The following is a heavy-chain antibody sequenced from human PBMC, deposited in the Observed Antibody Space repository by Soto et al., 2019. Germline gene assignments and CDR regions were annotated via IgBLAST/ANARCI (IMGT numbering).Heavy chain of an antibody. Sequence: GGSLRLSCAASGFTFSSYGIHWVRQAPGKGLEWVAVISYDGSNKYYADSVKGRFTISRDNSKNTLYLQMNSLRAEDTAVYYCAKEGPKYSRQDYYYYGMDVWGQGTTVTVSS. CDR1: GFTFSSYG. CDR3: AKEGPKYSRQDYYYYGMDV. J-gene: IGHJ6*02. D-gene: IGHD6-6*01. V-gene: IGHV3-30*18. CDR2: ISYDGSNK.